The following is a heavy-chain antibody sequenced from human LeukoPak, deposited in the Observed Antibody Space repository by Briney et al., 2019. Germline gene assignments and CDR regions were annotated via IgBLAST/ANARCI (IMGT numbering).Heavy chain of an antibody. V-gene: IGHV3-30*03. Sequence: PGRSLRLSCAASGFTFSNYGMHWVRQAPGKGLEWVADISYDGSNKYYADSVKGRFTISRDNSKNTLYLQMNSLRAEDTAVYYCATGRGQWLRFQAQNFDYWGQGTLVTVSS. J-gene: IGHJ4*02. CDR3: ATGRGQWLRFQAQNFDY. CDR1: GFTFSNYG. D-gene: IGHD5-12*01. CDR2: ISYDGSNK.